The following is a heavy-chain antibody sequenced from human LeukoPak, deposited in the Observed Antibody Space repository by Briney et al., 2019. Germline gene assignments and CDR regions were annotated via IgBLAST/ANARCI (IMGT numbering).Heavy chain of an antibody. J-gene: IGHJ4*02. Sequence: GGSLRLSCAASGFTFSSYAMHWVRQAPGKGLEWVAVISYDGSNKYYADSVKGRFTISRDNSKNTLYLQMNSLRAEDTAVYYCARDYGFVVVVAATGPDYWGQGTLVTVSS. D-gene: IGHD2-15*01. CDR3: ARDYGFVVVVAATGPDY. CDR1: GFTFSSYA. CDR2: ISYDGSNK. V-gene: IGHV3-30*04.